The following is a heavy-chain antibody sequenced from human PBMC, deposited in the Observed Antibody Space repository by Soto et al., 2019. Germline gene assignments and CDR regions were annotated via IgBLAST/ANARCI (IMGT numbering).Heavy chain of an antibody. D-gene: IGHD2-2*01. CDR2: SRDKAQGYST. CDR1: GFTLSDHY. J-gene: IGHJ4*02. V-gene: IGHV3-72*01. Sequence: GGSLRLSCAGSGFTLSDHYIDWVRQAPGKGLEWVGRSRDKAQGYSTAYAASVKGRFTTSRDESKNSVYLHVNSLRAEDTAVYYCVKVLARGVGVPRFYFDSWGQGALVTVSS. CDR3: VKVLARGVGVPRFYFDS.